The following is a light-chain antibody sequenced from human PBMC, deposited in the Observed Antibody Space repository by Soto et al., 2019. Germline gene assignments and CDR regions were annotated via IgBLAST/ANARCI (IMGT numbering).Light chain of an antibody. V-gene: IGLV1-40*01. CDR1: SSNIGAGYD. J-gene: IGLJ2*01. CDR2: ANN. CDR3: QSFDNSHAV. Sequence: VLTQPPSVSGAPGQRVTISCTGTSSNIGAGYDVHWYQQLPGTAPRLLIYANNNRPSGVPDRFSASKSGTSASLAITGLQAEDEADYFCQSFDNSHAVFGGGTKVTVL.